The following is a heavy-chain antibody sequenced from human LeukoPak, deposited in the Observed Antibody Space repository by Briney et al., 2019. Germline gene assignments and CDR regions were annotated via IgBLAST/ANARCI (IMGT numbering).Heavy chain of an antibody. CDR2: IHSSGNT. CDR1: GGSISSGGYY. Sequence: SETLSLTCTVSGGSISSGGYYWSWIRQPPGKRLEWIGSIHSSGNTYYSPSLRGRVTISKDTSRNQFSLKLSSVTAADTAVYYCVRDLGNWDIDYWGQGILVTVSS. V-gene: IGHV4-39*07. D-gene: IGHD7-27*01. J-gene: IGHJ4*02. CDR3: VRDLGNWDIDY.